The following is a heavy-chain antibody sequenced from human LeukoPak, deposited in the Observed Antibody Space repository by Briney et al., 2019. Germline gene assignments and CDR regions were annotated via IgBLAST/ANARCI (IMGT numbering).Heavy chain of an antibody. D-gene: IGHD3-10*01. CDR2: IYYSGSA. Sequence: SETLSLTCTVSGGSISSYYWSWIRQPPGKGLEWIGYIYYSGSANYNPSLKSRVTISVDTSKNQFSLKLSSVTAADTAVYYCARGGSLWFGELLQGFDPWGQGTLVTVSS. V-gene: IGHV4-59*01. J-gene: IGHJ5*02. CDR1: GGSISSYY. CDR3: ARGGSLWFGELLQGFDP.